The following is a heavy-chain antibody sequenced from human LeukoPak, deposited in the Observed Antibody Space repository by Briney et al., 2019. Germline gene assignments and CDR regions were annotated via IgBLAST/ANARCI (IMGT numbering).Heavy chain of an antibody. CDR1: GASISSYY. J-gene: IGHJ4*02. CDR2: IYYRGST. D-gene: IGHD2-8*02. V-gene: IGHV4-59*08. Sequence: SETLSLTCTVSGASISSYYWSWIRQPPGRGLEEIGSIYYRGSTNYNPSFKSRVTISLDTSRNQFSLNLKSGTAADTAVYFCARLLLGSTVIDYWGQGALVIVSS. CDR3: ARLLLGSTVIDY.